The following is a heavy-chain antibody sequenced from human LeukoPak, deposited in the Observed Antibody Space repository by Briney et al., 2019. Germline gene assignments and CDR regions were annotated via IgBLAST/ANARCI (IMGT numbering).Heavy chain of an antibody. Sequence: SETLSLTCTVSGGSVNSGSGSYYWSWIRQPPGKGLEWIGYIYYSVSTNYNPSLKSRVTMSLDTSMNQFSLKLTSVTAADTAVYYCARGPPLNSGYSIDYWGQGTLVTVSS. V-gene: IGHV4-61*01. CDR2: IYYSVST. CDR3: ARGPPLNSGYSIDY. J-gene: IGHJ4*02. D-gene: IGHD3-22*01. CDR1: GGSVNSGSGSYY.